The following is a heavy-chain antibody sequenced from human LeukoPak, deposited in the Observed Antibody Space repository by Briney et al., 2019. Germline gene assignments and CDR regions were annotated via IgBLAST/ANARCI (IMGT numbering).Heavy chain of an antibody. CDR2: ISSSGTII. J-gene: IGHJ4*02. V-gene: IGHV3-11*01. CDR3: AIADSSTYGPPDY. D-gene: IGHD2/OR15-2a*01. CDR1: GFSLTDYY. Sequence: GGSLRLSCAASGFSLTDYYMSWIRQAPTKGLEWVSYISSSGTIIYYTDSVKGRFTISRDNAKSSLSLQMSSLRAEDTAVYYCAIADSSTYGPPDYWGQGILVTVSS.